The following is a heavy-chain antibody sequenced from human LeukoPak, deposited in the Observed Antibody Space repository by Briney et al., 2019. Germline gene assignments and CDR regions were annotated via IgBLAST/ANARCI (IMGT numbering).Heavy chain of an antibody. CDR2: ISSSSSTI. J-gene: IGHJ4*02. Sequence: GGTLRLSCAASGFTFSSYSMNWVRQAPGKGLEWVSYISSSSSTIYYADSVKGRFTISRDNAKNSLYLQMNSLRAEDTAVYYCARDLATYCYDSSGYSGSDYWGQGTLVTVSS. V-gene: IGHV3-48*01. CDR1: GFTFSSYS. CDR3: ARDLATYCYDSSGYSGSDY. D-gene: IGHD3-22*01.